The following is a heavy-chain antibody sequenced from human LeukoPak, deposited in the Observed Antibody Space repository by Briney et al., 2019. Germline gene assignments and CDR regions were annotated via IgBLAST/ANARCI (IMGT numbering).Heavy chain of an antibody. D-gene: IGHD3-10*01. Sequence: PSETLSLTRTVSGGSISSHYWSWIRQPPGKGLEWIGYIYYSGSTNYNPSLKSRVTISVDTSKNQFSLKLSSVTAADTAVYYCARAYLWFGELSSTYYFDYWGQGTLVTVSS. V-gene: IGHV4-59*11. CDR3: ARAYLWFGELSSTYYFDY. CDR2: IYYSGST. J-gene: IGHJ4*02. CDR1: GGSISSHY.